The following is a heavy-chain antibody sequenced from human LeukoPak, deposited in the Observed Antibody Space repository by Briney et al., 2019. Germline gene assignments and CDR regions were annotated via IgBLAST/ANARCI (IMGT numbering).Heavy chain of an antibody. D-gene: IGHD1-26*01. CDR3: ARFSSYSGSYIDYMDV. J-gene: IGHJ6*03. Sequence: GVSVKVSCKASGYTFTSYDINWVRQATGQGLEWMGWMDPNSGNTGYAQKFQGRVTITRNTSISTAYMELSSLRSEDTAVYYCARFSSYSGSYIDYMDVWGKGTTVTVSS. CDR1: GYTFTSYD. CDR2: MDPNSGNT. V-gene: IGHV1-8*03.